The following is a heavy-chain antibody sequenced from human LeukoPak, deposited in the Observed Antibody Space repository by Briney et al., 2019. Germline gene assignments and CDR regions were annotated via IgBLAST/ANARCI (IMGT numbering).Heavy chain of an antibody. V-gene: IGHV4-59*01. CDR3: ARGGTTTGKGNWLDP. Sequence: PSETLSLTCTVSNGSINDYYWSWVRQSPGKGLEWIGYIYHSGSTKYNPSRQSRVTISVDMSNNQFSLKLSSVTAADTAIYYCARGGTTTGKGNWLDPWGQGTLVTVSS. D-gene: IGHD1-1*01. CDR2: IYHSGST. J-gene: IGHJ5*02. CDR1: NGSINDYY.